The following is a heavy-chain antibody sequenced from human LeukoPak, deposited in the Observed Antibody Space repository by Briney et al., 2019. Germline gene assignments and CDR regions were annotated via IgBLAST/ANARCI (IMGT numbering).Heavy chain of an antibody. Sequence: SVKVSCKASGYTFTSYDINWVRQAPGQGLEWMGGIIPIFGTANYAQKFQGRVTITADESTSTAYMELSSLRSEDTAVYYCARDIWAFGQNYNWFDPWGQGTLVTVSS. D-gene: IGHD1-7*01. CDR1: GYTFTSYD. V-gene: IGHV1-69*13. J-gene: IGHJ5*02. CDR3: ARDIWAFGQNYNWFDP. CDR2: IIPIFGTA.